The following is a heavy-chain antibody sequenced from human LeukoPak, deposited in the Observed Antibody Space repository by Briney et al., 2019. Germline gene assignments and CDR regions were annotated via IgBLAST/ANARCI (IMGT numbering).Heavy chain of an antibody. V-gene: IGHV4-59*01. CDR3: ARAKETVAGFFDF. CDR2: IFYSGNT. Sequence: SETLSLTCTVSEDSISSYYWSWIRQSPGKGLEWIGYIFYSGNTDYNPSLKSRVSMSVDTSKNQLSLKLNSVTAADTAVYYCARAKETVAGFFDFWGQGALVPVSS. CDR1: EDSISSYY. D-gene: IGHD6-19*01. J-gene: IGHJ4*02.